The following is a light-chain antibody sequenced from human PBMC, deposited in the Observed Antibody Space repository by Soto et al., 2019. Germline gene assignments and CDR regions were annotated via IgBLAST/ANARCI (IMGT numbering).Light chain of an antibody. J-gene: IGLJ2*01. CDR3: QAWDSRTVV. Sequence: SYELTQPPSVSVSPGQTASITCSGDKLGDKYACWYQQKPGQSPVLVIYQDSKRPSGLPERFSGSNSGNTATLTISGTQAIDEADYYCQAWDSRTVVFGGGTKLTVL. CDR2: QDS. CDR1: KLGDKY. V-gene: IGLV3-1*01.